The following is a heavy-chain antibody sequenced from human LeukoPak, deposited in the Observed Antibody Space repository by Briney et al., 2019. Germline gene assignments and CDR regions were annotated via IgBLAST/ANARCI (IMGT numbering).Heavy chain of an antibody. V-gene: IGHV4-34*01. CDR2: INQSGGT. J-gene: IGHJ6*03. Sequence: RTSETLSLTCAVYGGSFSDYSWTWIRQPPGKGLEWIGEINQSGGTNHNPSLMSRVIISVDTSKNQIYLKVSSATAADTAVYYCARVGYSFSINDWSRTGLGAYPTKYYYYMDVWGKGTTVTVSS. D-gene: IGHD5-18*01. CDR3: ARVGYSFSINDWSRTGLGAYPTKYYYYMDV. CDR1: GGSFSDYS.